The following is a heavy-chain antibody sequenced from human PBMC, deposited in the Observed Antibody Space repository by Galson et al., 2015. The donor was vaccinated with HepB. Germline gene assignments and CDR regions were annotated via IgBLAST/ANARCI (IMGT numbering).Heavy chain of an antibody. J-gene: IGHJ6*02. V-gene: IGHV5-10-1*01. CDR3: ARRAGDYYGMDV. Sequence: SCKGSGYSFTSYWISWVRQMPGKGLEWMGRIDPSDSYTNYSPSFQGHVTISADKSISTAYLQWSSLKASDTAMYYCARRAGDYYGMDVWGQGTTVTVFS. D-gene: IGHD6-19*01. CDR2: IDPSDSYT. CDR1: GYSFTSYW.